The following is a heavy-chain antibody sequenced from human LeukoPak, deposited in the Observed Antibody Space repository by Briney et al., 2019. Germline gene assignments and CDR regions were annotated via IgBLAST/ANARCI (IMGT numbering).Heavy chain of an antibody. CDR3: ARWSGVVGTARGWYFDL. CDR1: GYSISSGYY. CDR2: IYHSGST. J-gene: IGHJ2*01. V-gene: IGHV4-38-2*02. D-gene: IGHD1-26*01. Sequence: SETLSLTCTVSGYSISSGYYWGWIRQPPGKGLEWIGSIYHSGSTYYNPSLKSRVTISVDTSKNQFSLKLSSVTAADTAVYCCARWSGVVGTARGWYFDLWGRGTLVTVSS.